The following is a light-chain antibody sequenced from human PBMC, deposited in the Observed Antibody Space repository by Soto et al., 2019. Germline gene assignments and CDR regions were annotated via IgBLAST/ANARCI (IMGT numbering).Light chain of an antibody. Sequence: QSALTQPPSASGSPGQSVTISCTGTSSDVGGYNYVSWYQQHPGKAPKLMIYDVSKRPSGVPDRFSGSKSGNTASLTVSGIQAEDEADYYCSSYAGSSVVVGGGTKLTVL. CDR3: SSYAGSSVV. CDR2: DVS. J-gene: IGLJ2*01. CDR1: SSDVGGYNY. V-gene: IGLV2-8*01.